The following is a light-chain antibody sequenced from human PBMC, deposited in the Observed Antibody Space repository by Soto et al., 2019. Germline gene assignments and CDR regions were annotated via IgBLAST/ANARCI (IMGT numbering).Light chain of an antibody. Sequence: DIQMTQSPSTLSASVGDRVTITCRASQSISNRLAWYQQKPGKAPKVLIYDASSLEGGVPSRFSGTGSATEFILTISSLQPEDFATYYCQQLNSYPAPFGGGTKVDI. CDR1: QSISNR. CDR3: QQLNSYPAP. J-gene: IGKJ4*01. CDR2: DAS. V-gene: IGKV1-5*01.